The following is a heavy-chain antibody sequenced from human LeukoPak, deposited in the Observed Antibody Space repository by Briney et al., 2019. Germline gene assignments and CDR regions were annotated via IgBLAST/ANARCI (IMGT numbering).Heavy chain of an antibody. CDR1: GGSFSGYY. Sequence: SETLSLTCAVYGGSFSGYYWSWIRQPPGKGLEWIGEINHSGSTNYNPSLKSRVTISVDTSKNQFSLKLSSVTAADTAVHYCARSKYPYYFDYWGQGTLVTVSS. D-gene: IGHD2-2*02. CDR3: ARSKYPYYFDY. CDR2: INHSGST. V-gene: IGHV4-34*01. J-gene: IGHJ4*02.